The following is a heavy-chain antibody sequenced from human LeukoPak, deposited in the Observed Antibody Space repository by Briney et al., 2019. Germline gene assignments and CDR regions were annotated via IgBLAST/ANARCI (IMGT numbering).Heavy chain of an antibody. Sequence: GGSLRLSCAASGFSFDFSGYAMSWVRQAPGKGLEWVSGINGIGTSIYYADSVKGRFTISRDNSDNTLYLQMNSLRADDTAVYYCAKGRVYGFGELLPFDYWGQGTLVTVSS. CDR3: AKGRVYGFGELLPFDY. J-gene: IGHJ4*02. V-gene: IGHV3-23*05. CDR1: GFSFDFSGYA. CDR2: INGIGTSI. D-gene: IGHD3-10*01.